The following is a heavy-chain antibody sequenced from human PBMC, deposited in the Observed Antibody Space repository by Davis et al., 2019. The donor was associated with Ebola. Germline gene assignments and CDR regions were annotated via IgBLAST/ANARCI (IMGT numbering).Heavy chain of an antibody. V-gene: IGHV1-18*01. J-gene: IGHJ5*02. CDR2: INPNSGGT. CDR1: GYTFTSYD. CDR3: ARDGVVAALDP. D-gene: IGHD2-15*01. Sequence: AASVKVSCKASGYTFTSYDINWVRQATGQGLEWMGRINPNSGGTNYAQKLQGRVTMTTDTSTSTAYMELRSLRSDDTAVYYCARDGVVAALDPWGQGTLVTVSS.